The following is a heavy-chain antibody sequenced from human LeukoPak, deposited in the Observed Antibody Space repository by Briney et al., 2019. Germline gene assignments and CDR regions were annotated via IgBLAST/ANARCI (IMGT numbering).Heavy chain of an antibody. CDR2: IKQDGSEK. V-gene: IGHV3-7*01. Sequence: PGGSLRLSCAASGFTFSNYWMGWVRQAPGKGLEWVANIKQDGSEKRYVDPVKGRFTISRDNAKNPLYLQMNSLRAEDTAVYYCARAPATNEWRCMDYWGQGTLVTVSS. CDR1: GFTFSNYW. CDR3: ARAPATNEWRCMDY. J-gene: IGHJ4*02. D-gene: IGHD2-8*02.